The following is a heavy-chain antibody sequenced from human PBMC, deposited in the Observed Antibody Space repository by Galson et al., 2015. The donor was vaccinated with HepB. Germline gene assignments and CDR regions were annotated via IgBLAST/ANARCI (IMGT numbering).Heavy chain of an antibody. CDR2: IYTSGST. J-gene: IGHJ3*02. CDR3: ARDSADSSGYYYVGGAFDI. D-gene: IGHD3-22*01. V-gene: IGHV4-4*07. Sequence: SETLSLTCTVSGGSISSYYWSWIRQTAGKGLEWIGRIYTSGSTNYNPSLKSRVTMSVDTSKNQFSLKLSSVTAADTAVYYCARDSADSSGYYYVGGAFDIWGQGTMVTVSS. CDR1: GGSISSYY.